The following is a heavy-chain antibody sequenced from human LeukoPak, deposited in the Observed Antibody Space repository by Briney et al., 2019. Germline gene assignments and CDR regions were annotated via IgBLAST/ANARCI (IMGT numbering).Heavy chain of an antibody. CDR2: IRSKANSYAT. CDR1: GFTFSGSA. V-gene: IGHV3-73*01. CDR3: TGKQDIVVDYYYYYYGMDV. Sequence: PGGSLKLSCAASGFTFSGSAVHWVRQASGKGLEWVGRIRSKANSYATAYAASVKGRFTISRDDSKNTAYLQMNSLKTEDTAVYYCTGKQDIVVDYYYYYYGMDVWGQGTTVTVSS. J-gene: IGHJ6*02. D-gene: IGHD2-2*01.